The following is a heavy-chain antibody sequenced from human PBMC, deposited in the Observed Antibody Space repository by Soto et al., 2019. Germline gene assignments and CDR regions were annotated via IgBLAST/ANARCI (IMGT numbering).Heavy chain of an antibody. CDR3: ARQADYDILTGYSNPRFDY. V-gene: IGHV1-18*01. D-gene: IGHD3-9*01. Sequence: QVQLVQSGAEVKKPGASVKVSCKASGYTFTSYGISWVRQAPGQGLEWMGWISAYNCNTNYAQKLQGRGTMTTDTATSTAYWELRSLRSDYTAVYYCARQADYDILTGYSNPRFDYWCPGTLVTVSS. CDR2: ISAYNCNT. CDR1: GYTFTSYG. J-gene: IGHJ4*02.